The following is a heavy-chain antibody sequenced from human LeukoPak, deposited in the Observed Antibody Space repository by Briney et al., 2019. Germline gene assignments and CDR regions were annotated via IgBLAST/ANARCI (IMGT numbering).Heavy chain of an antibody. CDR3: AKAPSNYVLGWIDY. CDR1: GFTLSSYA. V-gene: IGHV3-23*01. J-gene: IGHJ4*02. Sequence: PGGSLRLSCAASGFTLSSYAMSWVRQAPGKGLEWVSVISGSGGITYYADAVRGRFTISRDNSKNTLYLQMNSLRADDTAVYYCAKAPSNYVLGWIDYWGQGTLVSVSS. D-gene: IGHD4-11*01. CDR2: ISGSGGIT.